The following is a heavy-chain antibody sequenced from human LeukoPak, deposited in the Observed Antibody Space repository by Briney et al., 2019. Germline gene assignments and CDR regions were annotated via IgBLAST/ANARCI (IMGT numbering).Heavy chain of an antibody. Sequence: SETLSLTCTVSGGSISSGSYYWSWIRQPAGKGLEWIGRIYTSGSTNYNPSLKSRVTISVDTSKNQFSLQLNSVTPEDTAVYYCTRSIAAAGDWYFDLWGRGTLVTVSS. CDR2: IYTSGST. D-gene: IGHD6-13*01. J-gene: IGHJ2*01. V-gene: IGHV4-61*02. CDR1: GGSISSGSYY. CDR3: TRSIAAAGDWYFDL.